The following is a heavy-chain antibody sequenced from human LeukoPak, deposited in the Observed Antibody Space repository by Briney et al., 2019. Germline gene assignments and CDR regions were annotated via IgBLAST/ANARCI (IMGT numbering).Heavy chain of an antibody. J-gene: IGHJ3*02. V-gene: IGHV3-30-3*01. Sequence: PGGSLRLSCAVSGFTFSSYAMHWVRQAPGKGLEWVAVISYDGSNKYYADSVKGRFTISRDNSKNTLYLQMNSLRAEDTAVYYCARDRDYDSSGPDAFDIWGQGTMVTVSS. CDR3: ARDRDYDSSGPDAFDI. CDR2: ISYDGSNK. CDR1: GFTFSSYA. D-gene: IGHD3-22*01.